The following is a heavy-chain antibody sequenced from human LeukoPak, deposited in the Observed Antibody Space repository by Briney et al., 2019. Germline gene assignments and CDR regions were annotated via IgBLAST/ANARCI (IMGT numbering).Heavy chain of an antibody. D-gene: IGHD2-2*01. CDR2: IKQDGSEK. J-gene: IGHJ4*02. Sequence: PGGSLRLSCVASGFTFGSYWMSWVRQASGKGLEWVANIKQDGSEKYYVDAVKGRFTISRDNAKNSLYLQMNSLRAEDTAVYYCARDWYHAIDYWGQGTLVTVSS. V-gene: IGHV3-7*01. CDR3: ARDWYHAIDY. CDR1: GFTFGSYW.